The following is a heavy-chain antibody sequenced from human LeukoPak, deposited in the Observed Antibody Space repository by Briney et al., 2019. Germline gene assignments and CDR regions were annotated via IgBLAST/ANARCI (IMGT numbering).Heavy chain of an antibody. CDR3: ASLQNVDTVMVKSMDV. V-gene: IGHV3-74*01. D-gene: IGHD5-18*01. CDR1: RFTFISYC. CDR2: INNDGSST. Sequence: TGGSLRLSCSASRFTFISYCMHCVRQAPGKALVCVSRINNDGSSTSYADSVKGRFTISRDNAKNTLYLQMNSLRAEDTAVYYCASLQNVDTVMVKSMDVWGKGTTVTVSS. J-gene: IGHJ6*03.